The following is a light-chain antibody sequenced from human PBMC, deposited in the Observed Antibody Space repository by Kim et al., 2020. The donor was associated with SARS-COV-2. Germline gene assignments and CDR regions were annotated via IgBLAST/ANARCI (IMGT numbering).Light chain of an antibody. Sequence: QLVLTQSPSASASLGASVKLTCTLSSGHSSYAIAWHQQQPEKGPRYLMKLNSDGSHSKGDGIPDRFSGSSSGAERYLTISSLQSEDEADYYCQTWGTGIHEVVFGGGTQLTV. CDR2: LNSDGSH. CDR1: SGHSSYA. J-gene: IGLJ2*01. CDR3: QTWGTGIHEVV. V-gene: IGLV4-69*01.